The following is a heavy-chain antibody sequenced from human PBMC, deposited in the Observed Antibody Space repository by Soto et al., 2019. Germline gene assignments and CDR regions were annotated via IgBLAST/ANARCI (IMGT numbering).Heavy chain of an antibody. Sequence: QVQLVQSGAEVKKPGSSVKVSCKASGGAFSSYAISWVRQAPGQGLEWMGGNLPLFNISNYAQKFQGRVTSTADEPTSTAYMDLSTLTCEDTGVYYCARMGLGYGSWYFELWGRGTLITVSS. CDR2: NLPLFNIS. D-gene: IGHD3-10*01. CDR3: ARMGLGYGSWYFEL. J-gene: IGHJ2*01. V-gene: IGHV1-69*01. CDR1: GGAFSSYA.